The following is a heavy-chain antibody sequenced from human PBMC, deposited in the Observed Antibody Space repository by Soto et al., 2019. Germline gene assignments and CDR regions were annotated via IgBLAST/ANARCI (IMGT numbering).Heavy chain of an antibody. J-gene: IGHJ4*02. Sequence: ASVKVSCKASGYTFTSYYMHWVRQAPGQGLEWMGIINPSGGSTSYAQKFQGRVTMTRDTSTSTVYMELSSLRSEDPAVYYCASARSGLWFGELLYSPFFDYWGQGTLVTVSS. CDR1: GYTFTSYY. CDR3: ASARSGLWFGELLYSPFFDY. CDR2: INPSGGST. V-gene: IGHV1-46*01. D-gene: IGHD3-10*01.